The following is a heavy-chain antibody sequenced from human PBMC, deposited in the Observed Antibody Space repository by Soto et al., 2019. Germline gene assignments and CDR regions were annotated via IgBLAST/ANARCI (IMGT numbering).Heavy chain of an antibody. CDR3: ARAGYSSPRGMDV. CDR2: INHSGST. Sequence: QVQLQQWGAGLLKPSETLSLTCAVYGGSFSGYYWSWIRQPPGKGLEWIGEINHSGSTNYNPSLKSRVTISVDTSKNQFSLKLSSVTAADTAVYYCARAGYSSPRGMDVWGQGTTVTVSS. D-gene: IGHD6-13*01. J-gene: IGHJ6*02. CDR1: GGSFSGYY. V-gene: IGHV4-34*01.